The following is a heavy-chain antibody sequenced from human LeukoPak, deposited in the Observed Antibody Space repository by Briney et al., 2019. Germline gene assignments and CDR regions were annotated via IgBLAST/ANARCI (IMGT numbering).Heavy chain of an antibody. CDR2: ICYSGST. J-gene: IGHJ5*02. Sequence: SEALSLTCTVSGGSISSSSYCWGWIRQPPGKGLEWIGSICYSGSTFYNPSLKSRVTLSVDTSKNQFSLKLSSVTAADTAVYYCARTENYIPEDCFDPWGQGTLVTVSS. CDR3: ARTENYIPEDCFDP. D-gene: IGHD5-24*01. CDR1: GGSISSSSYC. V-gene: IGHV4-39*01.